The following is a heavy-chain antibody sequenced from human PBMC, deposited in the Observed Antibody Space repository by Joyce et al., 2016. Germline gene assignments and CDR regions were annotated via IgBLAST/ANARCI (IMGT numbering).Heavy chain of an antibody. D-gene: IGHD2-2*01. CDR1: GNSLNSPAYF. CDR3: ARCPAKEFGSGPAAIPT. Sequence: QVQLQESGPGLVKPSQTLSLRCTVSGNSLNSPAYFWIWIRHLPGKGLEWSGYCPSRGGTYHSPSLQSRVTISLVTSKRQFSMSLTSVTVADTAVYYCARCPAKEFGSGPAAIPTWGQGALGTVSS. CDR2: CPSRGGT. J-gene: IGHJ1*01. V-gene: IGHV4-31*02.